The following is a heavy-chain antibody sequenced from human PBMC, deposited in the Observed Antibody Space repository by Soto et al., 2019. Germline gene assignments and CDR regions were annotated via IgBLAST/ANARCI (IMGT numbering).Heavy chain of an antibody. CDR3: ASWSGRERWLQL. CDR1: GGTFSSYT. CDR2: IIPILGIA. V-gene: IGHV1-69*02. Sequence: QVQLVQSGAEVKKPGSSVKVSCKASGGTFSSYTISWVRQAPGQGLEWMGRIIPILGIANYAQKFQGRVTITADKSTSTAYMELSSLRSEDTAVYYCASWSGRERWLQLWGQGTLITVSS. J-gene: IGHJ4*02. D-gene: IGHD1-1*01.